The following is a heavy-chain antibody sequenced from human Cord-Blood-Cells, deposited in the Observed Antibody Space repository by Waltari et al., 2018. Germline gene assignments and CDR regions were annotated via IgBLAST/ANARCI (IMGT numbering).Heavy chain of an antibody. J-gene: IGHJ5*02. CDR1: GGSVSSGSYY. CDR2: IYYSGST. V-gene: IGHV4-61*01. CDR3: ARGRGGVRGVLPNHNWFDP. D-gene: IGHD3-10*01. Sequence: QVQLQESGPGLVKPSETLSLTCTVSGGSVSSGSYYWSWIRQPPGKGLEWIGYIYYSGSTNYTPPPKSRVTISVDTSKNQFSLKLSSVTAADTAVYYCARGRGGVRGVLPNHNWFDPWGQGTLVTVSS.